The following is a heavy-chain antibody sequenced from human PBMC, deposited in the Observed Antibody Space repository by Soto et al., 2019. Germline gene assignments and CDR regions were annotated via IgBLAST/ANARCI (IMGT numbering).Heavy chain of an antibody. J-gene: IGHJ4*02. CDR2: INHSGST. Sequence: SETLSLTCVVYGGSFSGYYWSWIRQPPGKGLEWIGEINHSGSTNYKPSLKSRVTISVDTSKNQFSLKLSSVTAADTAVYYCARYVTPLYFDYWGQGTLVTVSS. D-gene: IGHD4-4*01. V-gene: IGHV4-34*01. CDR1: GGSFSGYY. CDR3: ARYVTPLYFDY.